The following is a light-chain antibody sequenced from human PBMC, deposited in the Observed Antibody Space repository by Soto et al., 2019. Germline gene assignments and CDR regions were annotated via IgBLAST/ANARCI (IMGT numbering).Light chain of an antibody. Sequence: DIQMTQSPSSVSASVGDRVTITCRASQGISSWLGWYQQKPGKAPKLLIYAASSLQSGVPPRFSGSGSGTDFTITISSLQPEDFATYYCQHANSFPLTFGVVTNVEIK. CDR1: QGISSW. J-gene: IGKJ4*01. CDR2: AAS. CDR3: QHANSFPLT. V-gene: IGKV1-12*01.